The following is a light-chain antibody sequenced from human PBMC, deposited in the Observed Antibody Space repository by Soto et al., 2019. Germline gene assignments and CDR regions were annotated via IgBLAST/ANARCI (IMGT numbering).Light chain of an antibody. CDR1: QSVSSSS. Sequence: EIVLTQSPVTLSLSPGERATLSCRASQSVSSSSLAWYQQQRGQAPRLLIHDASSRATGIPDRFSGSGSGTDFTLTISRLEPEDFAVYYCQQYGGSHRTFGQGTKV. J-gene: IGKJ1*01. CDR2: DAS. CDR3: QQYGGSHRT. V-gene: IGKV3-20*01.